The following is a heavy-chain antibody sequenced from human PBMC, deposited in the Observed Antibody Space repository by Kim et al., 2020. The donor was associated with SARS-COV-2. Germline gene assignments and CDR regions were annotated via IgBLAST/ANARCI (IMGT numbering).Heavy chain of an antibody. J-gene: IGHJ4*02. Sequence: SVKVSCKASGGTFSSYAISWVRQAPGQGLEWMGGIIPIFGTANYAQKFQGRVTITADESTSTAYMELSSLRSEDTAVYYCARGDSGSYPQSSWGQGTLVTVSS. CDR3: ARGDSGSYPQSS. V-gene: IGHV1-69*13. D-gene: IGHD1-26*01. CDR1: GGTFSSYA. CDR2: IIPIFGTA.